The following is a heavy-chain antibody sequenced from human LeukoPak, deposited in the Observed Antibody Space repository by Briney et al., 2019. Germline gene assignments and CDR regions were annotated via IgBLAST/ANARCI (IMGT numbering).Heavy chain of an antibody. CDR3: AKVAYGSGSYWPFDY. J-gene: IGHJ4*02. CDR2: ISYDGSNK. D-gene: IGHD3-10*01. CDR1: GFTLSSYG. V-gene: IGHV3-30*18. Sequence: PGGSLRLSCAASGFTLSSYGMHWVRQAPGKGLEWVAVISYDGSNKYYADSVKGRFTISRDNSKNTLYLQMNSLRAEDTAVYCCAKVAYGSGSYWPFDYWGQGTLVTVSS.